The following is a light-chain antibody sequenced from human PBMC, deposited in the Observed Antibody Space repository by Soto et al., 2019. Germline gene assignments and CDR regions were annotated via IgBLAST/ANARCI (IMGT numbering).Light chain of an antibody. CDR3: RQAHSFPLT. V-gene: IGKV1-12*01. CDR2: AAP. Sequence: DIQMTQSPSSVSASVGDRVTITCRASQGISSWLAWYQQKPGTAPNLLISAAPSLQSGVPSRFSGSGSGTDFYLIISILQPADFAPFYCRQAHSFPLTFGGGTKVEI. J-gene: IGKJ4*01. CDR1: QGISSW.